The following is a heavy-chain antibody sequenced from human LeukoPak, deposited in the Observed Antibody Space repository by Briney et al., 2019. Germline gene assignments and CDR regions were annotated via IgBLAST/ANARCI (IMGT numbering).Heavy chain of an antibody. CDR2: IHHSGNT. J-gene: IGHJ4*02. CDR1: GGSISSSSYY. Sequence: SETLSLTCTVSGGSISSSSYYWGWIRQPPGKGLEWIGSIHHSGNTYYNLSLKSRVTISVDTSKNQFSLKVTSVTAADTAMYYCARLIDGDYANTHLDYWGQGTRVTVSS. D-gene: IGHD4-17*01. V-gene: IGHV4-39*07. CDR3: ARLIDGDYANTHLDY.